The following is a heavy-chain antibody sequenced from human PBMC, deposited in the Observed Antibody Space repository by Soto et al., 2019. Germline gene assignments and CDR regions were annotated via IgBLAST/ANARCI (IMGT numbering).Heavy chain of an antibody. D-gene: IGHD6-13*01. Sequence: GGSLRLSCAASGFIFSSYAMHWVRQAPGKGLGWVAVISYDGSNKYYVDSVKGRFTISRDNSKNTLYLQMNSLRAEDASVYYCARGIAATGKSPPDYWGQGTLVTVSS. CDR3: ARGIAATGKSPPDY. V-gene: IGHV3-30*03. CDR1: GFIFSSYA. CDR2: ISYDGSNK. J-gene: IGHJ4*02.